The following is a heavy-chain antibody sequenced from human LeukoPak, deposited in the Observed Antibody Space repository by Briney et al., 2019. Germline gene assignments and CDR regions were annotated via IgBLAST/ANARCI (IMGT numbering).Heavy chain of an antibody. CDR3: ARGQYYDFWSGYYPVGQFDY. D-gene: IGHD3-3*01. Sequence: PSETLSLTCTVSGGSIGTYSWNWIRQPPGKGLEWIGEINHSGSTNYNPSLKSRVTISVDTSKNQFSLKLSSVTAADTAVYYCARGQYYDFWSGYYPVGQFDYWGQGTLVTVSS. CDR2: INHSGST. CDR1: GGSIGTYS. V-gene: IGHV4-34*01. J-gene: IGHJ4*02.